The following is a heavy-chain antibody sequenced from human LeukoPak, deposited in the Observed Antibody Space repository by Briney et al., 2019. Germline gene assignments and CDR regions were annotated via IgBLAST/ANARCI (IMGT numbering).Heavy chain of an antibody. CDR3: AKRDSSGWYVLDY. D-gene: IGHD6-19*01. CDR1: GFTFSSYA. V-gene: IGHV3-23*01. Sequence: GGSLRLSCAASGFTFSSYAMSWVRQAPGKGLEWVSSLSSGGGSTYYTDSVKGRFTISRDNSGNTLYLQMNSLRPEDTAVYYCAKRDSSGWYVLDYWGRGTLVTVSS. J-gene: IGHJ4*02. CDR2: LSSGGGST.